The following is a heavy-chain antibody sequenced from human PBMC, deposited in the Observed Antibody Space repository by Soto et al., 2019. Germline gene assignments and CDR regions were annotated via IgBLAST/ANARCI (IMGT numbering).Heavy chain of an antibody. CDR3: ARPRTVAATKGYDY. J-gene: IGHJ4*02. Sequence: QVQLVQSGDEVKKVGSSVKVSCKASGGTFSRYPIAWVRQAPGHGLEWMGQIIPIVGTISHAQNFQGRITITADESTSSAYRELSSLRSDDTAVYYCARPRTVAATKGYDYWGQGTLVPFSS. D-gene: IGHD4-4*01. CDR2: IIPIVGTI. CDR1: GGTFSRYP. V-gene: IGHV1-69*01.